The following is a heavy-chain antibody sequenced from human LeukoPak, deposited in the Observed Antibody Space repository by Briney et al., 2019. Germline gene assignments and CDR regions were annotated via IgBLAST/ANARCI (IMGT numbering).Heavy chain of an antibody. Sequence: GGSLRLSCAASGFTFSSYAMSWVRQAPGKGLEWVSAISGSGGSTYYADSVKGRFTISRDNAKNSLYLQMNSLRAEDTAVYYCARDRMVRAVTSPYMDVWGKGTTVTVSS. CDR2: ISGSGGST. CDR1: GFTFSSYA. J-gene: IGHJ6*03. V-gene: IGHV3-23*01. CDR3: ARDRMVRAVTSPYMDV. D-gene: IGHD3-10*01.